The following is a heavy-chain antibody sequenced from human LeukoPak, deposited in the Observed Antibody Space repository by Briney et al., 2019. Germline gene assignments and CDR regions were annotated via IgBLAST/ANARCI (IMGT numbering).Heavy chain of an antibody. D-gene: IGHD3-22*01. V-gene: IGHV4-4*02. Sequence: SETLSLTCAVSGGSISSSNWWSWVRQPPGKGLEWIGEIYHSRSTNYNPSLKSRVTISVDKSKNQFSLKLSSVTAADTAVYYCARGVTMIVVAFYDAFDIWGQGTMVTVSS. CDR2: IYHSRST. J-gene: IGHJ3*02. CDR3: ARGVTMIVVAFYDAFDI. CDR1: GGSISSSNW.